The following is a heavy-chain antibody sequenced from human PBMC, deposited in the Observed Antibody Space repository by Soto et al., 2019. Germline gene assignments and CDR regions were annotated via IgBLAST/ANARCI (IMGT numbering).Heavy chain of an antibody. Sequence: GGSLRLSCAASEFAFSNYVMSWVRQAPGKGLEWVLGISGNGGSTFYADSVKGRFTISRDNSKNTLFLQMNSLRAEDAAVYYCARHQDSSTWYIYPIDFWGQGTLVTVSS. J-gene: IGHJ4*02. V-gene: IGHV3-23*01. CDR2: ISGNGGST. CDR1: EFAFSNYV. CDR3: ARHQDSSTWYIYPIDF. D-gene: IGHD6-13*01.